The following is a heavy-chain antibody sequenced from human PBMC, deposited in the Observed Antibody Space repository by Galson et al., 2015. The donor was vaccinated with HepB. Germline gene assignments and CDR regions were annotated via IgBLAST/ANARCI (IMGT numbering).Heavy chain of an antibody. Sequence: SVKVSCKASGYTFAEYYLHWVRQAPGQGLEWMGWINSNSGDTKYAPKFQGRVTLTRDTSNSAVYMELRSLRSDDTAVYYCARPLAHGGDFWGQGTLVTVSS. CDR1: GYTFAEYY. CDR2: INSNSGDT. D-gene: IGHD3-16*01. J-gene: IGHJ4*02. CDR3: ARPLAHGGDF. V-gene: IGHV1-2*02.